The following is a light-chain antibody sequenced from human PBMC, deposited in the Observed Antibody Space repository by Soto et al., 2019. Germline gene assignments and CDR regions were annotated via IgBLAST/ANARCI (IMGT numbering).Light chain of an antibody. CDR3: QQRSNWPLT. CDR2: DAS. V-gene: IGKV3-11*01. J-gene: IGKJ3*01. Sequence: EIVLTQSPATLSLSLGERATLSCRASESVTNYWAWYPQKPGQAPRLLIYDASNRATDIPARFSGSGSGTDFTLTISSLEPEDLAVYYCQQRSNWPLTFGPGTKVEIK. CDR1: ESVTNY.